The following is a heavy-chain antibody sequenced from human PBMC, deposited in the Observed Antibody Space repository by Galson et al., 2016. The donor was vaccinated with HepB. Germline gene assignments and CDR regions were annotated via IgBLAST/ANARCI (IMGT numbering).Heavy chain of an antibody. CDR1: GFSFGDYA. D-gene: IGHD3-3*01. CDR2: IRSKAYGATT. Sequence: SLRLSCAASGFSFGDYAMSWLRQAPGKGLEWVALIRSKAYGATTEYAASVQGRFSVSRDNSKSIAFLEMNSLKTEDTAVYYCTRNAGHDFWSGPADYWGHVITVSVS. CDR3: TRNAGHDFWSGPADY. V-gene: IGHV3-49*03. J-gene: IGHJ4*01.